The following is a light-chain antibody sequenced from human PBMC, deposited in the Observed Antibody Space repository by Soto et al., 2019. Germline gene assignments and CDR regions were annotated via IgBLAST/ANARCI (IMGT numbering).Light chain of an antibody. J-gene: IGKJ1*01. V-gene: IGKV3-20*01. CDR3: QHYGSSRWT. Sequence: VLTQSPGTLSLSPGERATLSCRASQSLSSSYLAWYQQKTGQSPRLLIYGASSRATGIPDRFSGSGSGTDFTLTIRRLEPEDFAVYYCQHYGSSRWTFGQGTKVEIK. CDR1: QSLSSSY. CDR2: GAS.